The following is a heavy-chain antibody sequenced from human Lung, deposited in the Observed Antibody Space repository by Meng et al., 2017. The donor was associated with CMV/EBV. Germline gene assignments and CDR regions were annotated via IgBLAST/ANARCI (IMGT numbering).Heavy chain of an antibody. CDR2: INTNTGNP. V-gene: IGHV7-4-1*02. D-gene: IGHD3-3*01. CDR3: ARVAPSGYRYFDY. Sequence: VPLLQSGSELKKPGASVPFSCKASVYTFINYAMNWVRQAPVQGLEWMGWINTNTGNPTYDQGFTRRFVFSLDTSFRTAYLQISSLKAEDTAVNYCARVAPSGYRYFDYWGQGTLVTVSS. J-gene: IGHJ4*02. CDR1: VYTFINYA.